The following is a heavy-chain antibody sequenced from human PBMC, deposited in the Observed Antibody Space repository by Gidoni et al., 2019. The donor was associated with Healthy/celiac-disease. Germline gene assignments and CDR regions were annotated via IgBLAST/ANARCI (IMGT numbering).Heavy chain of an antibody. CDR2: MNPNSGNT. J-gene: IGHJ4*02. V-gene: IGHV1-8*01. D-gene: IGHD3-3*01. Sequence: QVQLVQSGAEVKKPGASVKVSCKASGYTFPSYDINWVRQATGQGLEWMGWMNPNSGNTGYAQKFQGRVTMTRNTSISTAYMELSSLRSEDTAVYYCARATMEWLLYELQIFDYWGQGTLVTVSS. CDR1: GYTFPSYD. CDR3: ARATMEWLLYELQIFDY.